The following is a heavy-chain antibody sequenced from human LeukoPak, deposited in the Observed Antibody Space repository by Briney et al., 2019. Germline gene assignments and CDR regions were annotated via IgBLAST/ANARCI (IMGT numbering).Heavy chain of an antibody. Sequence: PGESLRLSCAASGFTFSRYWMLWVRQAPGKGLESVSRINTDGTVTPYADSVKGRFTVSRDNADNTMFLQMNSVRDEDTAVYYCATKEWLAPPPDSWGQGTPVTVSS. V-gene: IGHV3-74*01. J-gene: IGHJ4*03. CDR2: INTDGTVT. CDR1: GFTFSRYW. D-gene: IGHD6-19*01. CDR3: ATKEWLAPPPDS.